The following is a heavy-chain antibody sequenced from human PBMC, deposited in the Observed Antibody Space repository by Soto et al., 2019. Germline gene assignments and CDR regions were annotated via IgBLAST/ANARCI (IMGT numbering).Heavy chain of an antibody. J-gene: IGHJ6*03. CDR2: IYYSGTT. CDR1: GGSTRNYF. CDR3: ARLYYYYYYMDV. Sequence: SETLSLTCTVSGGSTRNYFWSWIRQPPGKGLEWIGCIYYSGTTNYNSSLKSRVTISLDTSKNQFSLRLRSVTAADTAVYYCARLYYYYYYMDVWGKGTTVTVSS. V-gene: IGHV4-59*01.